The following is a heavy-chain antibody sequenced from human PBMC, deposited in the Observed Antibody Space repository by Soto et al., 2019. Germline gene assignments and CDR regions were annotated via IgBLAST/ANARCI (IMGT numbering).Heavy chain of an antibody. D-gene: IGHD2-21*02. J-gene: IGHJ4*02. CDR3: ARDRGGDFGPFDY. CDR2: IRYDGGNK. V-gene: IGHV3-30-3*01. Sequence: GGSLRLSCTASGFTFANYAMHWVRQAPGKGLEWVAVIRYDGGNKYYADAVKGRFTISRDNSKNTLYLQMNSLRAEDTAVYYCARDRGGDFGPFDYWGQGTLVTVSS. CDR1: GFTFANYA.